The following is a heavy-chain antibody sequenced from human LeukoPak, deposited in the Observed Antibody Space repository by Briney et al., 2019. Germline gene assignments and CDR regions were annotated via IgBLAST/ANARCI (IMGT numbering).Heavy chain of an antibody. CDR3: ATTVILTGYYYYFDY. J-gene: IGHJ4*02. CDR1: GFTFSSYS. CDR2: ISSSSSYI. D-gene: IGHD3-9*01. V-gene: IGHV3-21*01. Sequence: GGSLRLSCAASGFTFSSYSMNWVRQAPGKGLEWVSSISSSSSYIYYADSVKGRFTISRDNAKNSLYLQMNSLRAEDTAVYYCATTVILTGYYYYFDYWGQGTLVTVPS.